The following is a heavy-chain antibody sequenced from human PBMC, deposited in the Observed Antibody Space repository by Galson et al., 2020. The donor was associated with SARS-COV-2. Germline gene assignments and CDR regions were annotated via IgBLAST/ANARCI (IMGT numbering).Heavy chain of an antibody. J-gene: IGHJ6*02. V-gene: IGHV4-61*01. CDR2: IYYSGST. CDR1: GGSVSSGSYY. Sequence: SETLSLTCTVSGGSVSSGSYYWSWIRQPPGKGLEWIGYIYYSGSTNYNPSLKSRVTISVDTSKNQFSLKLSSVTAADTAVYYCARASYDFWSGYYQSYYYYGMDVWGQGTTVTVSS. D-gene: IGHD3-3*01. CDR3: ARASYDFWSGYYQSYYYYGMDV.